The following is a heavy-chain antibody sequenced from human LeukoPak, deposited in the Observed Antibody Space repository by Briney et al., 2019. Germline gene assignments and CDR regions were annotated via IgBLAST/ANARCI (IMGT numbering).Heavy chain of an antibody. D-gene: IGHD5-18*01. Sequence: GGSLRLSCAASGFNFNNYWMSWLRQAPGKGLEWVANIKDDGSEEYYVDSVKGRFTIVRDNAYNSLYLQMNSLRAEDTAVYYCAKTVDTAMAVFDYWGQGTLVTVSS. CDR2: IKDDGSEE. CDR1: GFNFNNYW. V-gene: IGHV3-7*03. CDR3: AKTVDTAMAVFDY. J-gene: IGHJ4*02.